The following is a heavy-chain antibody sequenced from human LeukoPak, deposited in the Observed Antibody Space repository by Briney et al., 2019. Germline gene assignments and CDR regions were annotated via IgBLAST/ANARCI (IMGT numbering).Heavy chain of an antibody. Sequence: SETLSLTCTVSGGSISSGGYYWSWIRQHPGKGLEWIGYIYYSGSTYYNPSLKSRVTISVDTSKNQFSLKLSSVTAADTAVYYCARVTPMYYDFSLGWFDPWGQGTLVTVSS. D-gene: IGHD3-3*01. V-gene: IGHV4-31*03. CDR2: IYYSGST. CDR1: GGSISSGGYY. CDR3: ARVTPMYYDFSLGWFDP. J-gene: IGHJ5*02.